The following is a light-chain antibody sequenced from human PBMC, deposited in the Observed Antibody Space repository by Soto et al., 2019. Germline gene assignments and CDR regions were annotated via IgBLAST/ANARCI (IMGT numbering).Light chain of an antibody. J-gene: IGLJ3*02. CDR1: SSNIGSNT. V-gene: IGLV1-44*01. Sequence: QSVLTQPPSAYGTPGQRVTISCSGSSSNIGSNTVNWYQQLPGTAPKLLMYTNNQRPSGVPDRFSGSQSGTSASLAISGLQSEDEADYYCAAWDASLRGWVFVGGTKLTVL. CDR3: AAWDASLRGWV. CDR2: TNN.